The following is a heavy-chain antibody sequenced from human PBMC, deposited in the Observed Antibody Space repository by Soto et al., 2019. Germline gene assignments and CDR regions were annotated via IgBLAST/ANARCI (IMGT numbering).Heavy chain of an antibody. CDR2: IRSKAYGGTT. Sequence: GGSLRLSCAASGFTFGDYAMSWVRQAPGKGLEWVGFIRSKAYGGTTEYAASVKGRFTTSRDDSKSIAYLQMNSLKTEDTAVYYCTREGFVGYYDFWSGYYPFDYWGQGTLVTVSS. CDR1: GFTFGDYA. CDR3: TREGFVGYYDFWSGYYPFDY. V-gene: IGHV3-49*04. J-gene: IGHJ4*02. D-gene: IGHD3-3*01.